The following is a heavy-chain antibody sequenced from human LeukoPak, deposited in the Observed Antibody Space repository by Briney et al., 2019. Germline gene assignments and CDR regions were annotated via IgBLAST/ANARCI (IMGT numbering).Heavy chain of an antibody. CDR3: AKSGYCSGGSCPTWRPFDY. CDR1: GYTFTGYY. CDR2: INPNSGGT. V-gene: IGHV1-2*02. J-gene: IGHJ4*02. D-gene: IGHD2-15*01. Sequence: GASVKISCKASGYTFTGYYMHWVRQAPGQGLEWMGWINPNSGGTNYAQKFQGRVTMTRDTSISTAYMELSRLRSDDTAVYYCAKSGYCSGGSCPTWRPFDYWGQGTLVTVSS.